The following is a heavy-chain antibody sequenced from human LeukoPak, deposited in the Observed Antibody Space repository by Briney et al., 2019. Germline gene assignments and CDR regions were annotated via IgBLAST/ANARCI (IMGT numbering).Heavy chain of an antibody. CDR3: ARRGGRGYDSSGYQV. D-gene: IGHD3-22*01. J-gene: IGHJ3*01. Sequence: SETLSLTCTVSGYSISSGYYWGWIRQPPGKGLEWIGSIYHSGSTYYNPSLKSRVTISVDTSKNQFSLKLSSVTAADTAVYYCARRGGRGYDSSGYQVWGQGTMVTVSS. V-gene: IGHV4-38-2*02. CDR2: IYHSGST. CDR1: GYSISSGYY.